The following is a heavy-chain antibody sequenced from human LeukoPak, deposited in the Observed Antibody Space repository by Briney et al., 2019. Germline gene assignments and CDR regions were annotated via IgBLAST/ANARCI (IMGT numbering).Heavy chain of an antibody. CDR3: AKDKDTAIPLYLFDY. D-gene: IGHD5-18*01. J-gene: IGHJ4*02. CDR2: IYSGGST. CDR1: GFTVSSNY. V-gene: IGHV3-53*05. Sequence: QTGGSLRLSCAASGFTVSSNYMNWVRQAPGKGLERVSVIYSGGSTYYADSVKGRFTISRDNSKNTLYLQMNSLRAEDTAVYYCAKDKDTAIPLYLFDYWGQGTLVTVSS.